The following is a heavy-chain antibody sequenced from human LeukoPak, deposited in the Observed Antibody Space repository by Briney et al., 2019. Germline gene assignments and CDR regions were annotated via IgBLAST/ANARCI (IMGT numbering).Heavy chain of an antibody. CDR3: TTVQWELLGYYYYMDV. D-gene: IGHD1-26*01. V-gene: IGHV3-15*01. CDR1: GFAFSNAW. Sequence: GALRLSCAASGFAFSNAWMSWVRQAPGKGLEWVGRIKSKTDGGTTDYAAPVKGRFTISRDDSKNTLYLQMNSLKTEDTAVYYCTTVQWELLGYYYYMDVWGKGTTVTVSS. J-gene: IGHJ6*03. CDR2: IKSKTDGGTT.